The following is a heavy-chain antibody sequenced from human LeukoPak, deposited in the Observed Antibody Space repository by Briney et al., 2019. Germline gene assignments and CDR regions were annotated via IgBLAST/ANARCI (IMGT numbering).Heavy chain of an antibody. CDR3: ARLPTYTANFDY. CDR2: IYYSGST. Sequence: SETLSLTCAVYGGSFSGYYWSWIRQPPGKGLEWIGSIYYSGSTYYNPSLKSRVTISVDTSKNQFSLKLSSVTAADTAVYYCARLPTYTANFDYWGQGTLVTVSS. V-gene: IGHV4-34*01. J-gene: IGHJ4*02. CDR1: GGSFSGYY. D-gene: IGHD5-18*01.